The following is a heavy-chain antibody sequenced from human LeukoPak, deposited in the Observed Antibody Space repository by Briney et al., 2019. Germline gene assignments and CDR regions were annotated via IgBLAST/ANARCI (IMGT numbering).Heavy chain of an antibody. CDR1: GFTLSSYA. CDR2: IGDSGATT. V-gene: IGHV3-23*01. D-gene: IGHD3-10*01. Sequence: GGSLRLSCAASGFTLSSYAMTWVRQAPGKGLEWVSDIGDSGATTYYADSVKGRLTISRDNSKNTLYLQMSSLRAEDTAVYFCASFHYYGSGAYYLSYWGQGTLVTVSS. CDR3: ASFHYYGSGAYYLSY. J-gene: IGHJ4*02.